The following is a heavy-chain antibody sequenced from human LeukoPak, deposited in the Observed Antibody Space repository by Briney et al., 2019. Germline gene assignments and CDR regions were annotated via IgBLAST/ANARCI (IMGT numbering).Heavy chain of an antibody. D-gene: IGHD6-19*01. CDR3: ARDHGSSGWYETVDY. CDR1: GFTFSTYA. Sequence: GGSLRLSCAASGFTFSTYAMHWVRQAPGKGLEWVAVISYDGNNKYYADSVKGRFTISRDNSKNMLYVQMNSLRAEDTAVYYCARDHGSSGWYETVDYWGQGTLVTVSS. CDR2: ISYDGNNK. J-gene: IGHJ4*02. V-gene: IGHV3-30-3*01.